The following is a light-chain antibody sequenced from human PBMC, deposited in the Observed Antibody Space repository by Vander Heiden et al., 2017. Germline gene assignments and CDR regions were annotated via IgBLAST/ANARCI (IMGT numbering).Light chain of an antibody. V-gene: IGKV4-1*01. Sequence: DIVMTQSPDSLAVSLGERATINCKSSQSVLYSSNNKNYLTWYQQKSGQPPKLIIYWASTRESGVPDRFSGSGSGTDFTLTINNLQAEDVAVYYCQQCDGIGPTCGGGTKVEI. J-gene: IGKJ4*01. CDR1: QSVLYSSNNKNY. CDR2: WAS. CDR3: QQCDGIGPT.